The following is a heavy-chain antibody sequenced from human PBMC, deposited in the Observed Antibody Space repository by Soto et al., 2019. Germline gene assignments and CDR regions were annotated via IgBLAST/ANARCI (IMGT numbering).Heavy chain of an antibody. CDR2: ISGSDGKT. D-gene: IGHD3-3*01. J-gene: IGHJ4*02. CDR3: ARWSYLDY. V-gene: IGHV3-23*01. CDR1: GCSFGSYA. Sequence: GESLKISGAGSGCSFGSYALSWVRQAPGKGLEWVSTISGSDGKTFYADSVKGRFSISRDTSQSTLYLQMNSLRADDTAMYYCARWSYLDYWGQGTRVTVSS.